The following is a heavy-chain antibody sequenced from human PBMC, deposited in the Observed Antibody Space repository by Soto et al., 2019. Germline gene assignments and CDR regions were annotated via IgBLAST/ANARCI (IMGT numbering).Heavy chain of an antibody. D-gene: IGHD6-13*01. CDR2: IYWDDDK. Sequence: QITLKESGPTLVKPTQTLTLTCTFSGFSLSTSGVGVGWIRQPPGKALEWLALIYWDDDKRYSPSLKSRLTNTKDISKNQVVLTMTNMDPVDTATYYCAHAVGYSSSWYLFGWFDPWGKGTLVTVSS. CDR3: AHAVGYSSSWYLFGWFDP. J-gene: IGHJ5*02. V-gene: IGHV2-5*02. CDR1: GFSLSTSGVG.